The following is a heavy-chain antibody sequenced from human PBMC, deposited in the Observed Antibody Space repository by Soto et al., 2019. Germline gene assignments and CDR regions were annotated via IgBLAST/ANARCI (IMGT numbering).Heavy chain of an antibody. D-gene: IGHD2-15*01. V-gene: IGHV1-58*02. CDR3: SADRPDIGVGWWV. CDR1: GSGFISSG. CDR2: IVVASGQT. J-gene: IGHJ6*02. Sequence: GASVKVSCKASGSGFISSGIQWVRQAHGQRLEWTGWIVVASGQTNYAQNFRGRVAITRDTSTATAYIELTGLTSEDTAVYFCSADRPDIGVGWWVWGQGTTVTVSS.